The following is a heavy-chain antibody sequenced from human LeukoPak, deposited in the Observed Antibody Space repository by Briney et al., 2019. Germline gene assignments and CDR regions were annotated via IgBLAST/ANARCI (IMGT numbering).Heavy chain of an antibody. V-gene: IGHV4-34*01. CDR2: INHSGST. D-gene: IGHD3-22*01. CDR1: GGPFSGYY. Sequence: SETLSLTCAVYGGPFSGYYWSWIRQPPGKGLEWIGEINHSGSTNYNPSLKSRVTISVDTSKNQFSLKLSSVTAADTAVYYCARGYDSSGAGDYWGQGTLVTVSS. CDR3: ARGYDSSGAGDY. J-gene: IGHJ4*02.